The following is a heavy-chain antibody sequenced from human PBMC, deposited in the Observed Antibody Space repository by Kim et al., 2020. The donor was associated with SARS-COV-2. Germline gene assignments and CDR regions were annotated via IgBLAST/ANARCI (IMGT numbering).Heavy chain of an antibody. CDR3: ARDLDV. Sequence: GGSLRLSCAASGFTVSSNYMSWVRQAPGKGLEWVSVMYTGGSTFYADSVKDRFTISRHNSKNMLYLQMNSLRTEDTAVYYCARDLDVWGQGTTVTVSS. CDR2: MYTGGST. CDR1: GFTVSSNY. V-gene: IGHV3-53*04. J-gene: IGHJ6*02.